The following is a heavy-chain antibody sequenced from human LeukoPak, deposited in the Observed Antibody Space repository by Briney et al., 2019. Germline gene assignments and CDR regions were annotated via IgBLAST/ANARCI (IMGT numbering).Heavy chain of an antibody. CDR3: ARTGGTRSFDP. D-gene: IGHD1-1*01. CDR2: IGGSGTRT. Sequence: GGTLRLSCSASGFTFTTYGMNWVRQAPGKGLEWVSGIGGSGTRTYYADSVKGRFTISRDNSKNTLYLQMNSLRDEDTAVYYCARTGGTRSFDPWGQGTLVTVSS. CDR1: GFTFTTYG. J-gene: IGHJ5*02. V-gene: IGHV3-23*01.